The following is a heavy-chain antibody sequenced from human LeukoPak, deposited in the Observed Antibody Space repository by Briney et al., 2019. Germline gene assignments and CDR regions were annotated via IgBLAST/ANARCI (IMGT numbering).Heavy chain of an antibody. CDR2: ISGSGGST. J-gene: IGHJ3*02. CDR3: AKTLESADAFDI. Sequence: AGGSLRLSCAASGFTFSSYAMSWVRQAPGKGLEWVSAISGSGGSTYYADSVKGRFTISRDNSKNTLYLQMNSLRAEDTAVYYCAKTLESADAFDIWGQGTMVTVSS. CDR1: GFTFSSYA. V-gene: IGHV3-23*01.